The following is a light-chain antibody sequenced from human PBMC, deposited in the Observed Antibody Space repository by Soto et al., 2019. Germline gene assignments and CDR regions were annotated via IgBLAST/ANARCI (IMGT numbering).Light chain of an antibody. CDR2: SNN. J-gene: IGLJ7*01. CDR1: SSNIGSNT. CDR3: AAWDDSLNGAV. Sequence: QSVLTQPPSASGTPGQRVTISCSGSSSNIGSNTVNWYQLLPGTAPKLLIYSNNQRPSGVPDRFSGSKSGTSASLAISGLQSEEEADYYCAAWDDSLNGAVFGGGTQLTVL. V-gene: IGLV1-44*01.